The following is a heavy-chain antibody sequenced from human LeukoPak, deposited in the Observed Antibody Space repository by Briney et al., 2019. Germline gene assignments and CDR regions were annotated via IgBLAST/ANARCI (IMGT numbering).Heavy chain of an antibody. CDR2: INSGSTYT. J-gene: IGHJ4*02. CDR1: GFTFISYM. CDR3: ARSLTTLTYEGY. Sequence: GSLRLSCAASGFTFISYMMNWVRQAPGKGLEWVSSINSGSTYTYYTESVKGRFTVSRDNAKNSLFLQMNSLRAEDTAIYYCARSLTTLTYEGYWGQGTLVTVSS. V-gene: IGHV3-21*01. D-gene: IGHD1-1*01.